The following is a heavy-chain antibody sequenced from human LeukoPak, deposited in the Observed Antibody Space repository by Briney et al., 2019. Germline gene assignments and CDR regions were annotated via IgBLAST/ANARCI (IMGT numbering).Heavy chain of an antibody. V-gene: IGHV4-59*02. J-gene: IGHJ6*03. CDR1: GGSVSDYY. CDR2: IYYTGST. CDR3: ARGRVSSSTWYSTYYYFFYMDF. D-gene: IGHD4-11*01. Sequence: SETLSLTCTVSGGSVSDYYWSWIRQSPGKGLEWIGYIYYTGSTSYNPSLRSRVTMSADTSKNQFSLRLRSVTAADTAVYFCARGRVSSSTWYSTYYYFFYMDFWGKGTTVTVSS.